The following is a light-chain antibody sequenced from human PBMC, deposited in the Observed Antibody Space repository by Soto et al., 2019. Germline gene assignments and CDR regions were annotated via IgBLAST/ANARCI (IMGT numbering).Light chain of an antibody. V-gene: IGLV2-14*01. J-gene: IGLJ2*01. CDR1: SSDVGGYNY. CDR3: SSYTSSSTLE. Sequence: QSALTQPASVSGSPGQSITISCTGTSSDVGGYNYVSWYQQYPDKAPKLMIYEVSNRPSGVSKRFSGSKSGNTASLTISGLQAEDEADYYCSSYTSSSTLEFGGGTKLTVL. CDR2: EVS.